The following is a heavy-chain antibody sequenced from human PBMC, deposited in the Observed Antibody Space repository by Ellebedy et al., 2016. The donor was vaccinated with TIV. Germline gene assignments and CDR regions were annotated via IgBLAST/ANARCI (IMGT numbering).Heavy chain of an antibody. J-gene: IGHJ2*01. CDR1: GFTFSSYD. V-gene: IGHV3-13*01. D-gene: IGHD3-22*01. Sequence: GESLKISCAASGFTFSSYDMHWVRQATGKGLEWVSAIGTAGDTYYPGSVKGRFTISRENAKNSLYLQMNSLRAEDTAVYYCARGLGYYDSSGYYLGLWYFDLWGRGTLVTVSS. CDR3: ARGLGYYDSSGYYLGLWYFDL. CDR2: IGTAGDT.